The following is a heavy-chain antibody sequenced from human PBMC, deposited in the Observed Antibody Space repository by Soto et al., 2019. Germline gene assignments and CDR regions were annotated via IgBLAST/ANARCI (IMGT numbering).Heavy chain of an antibody. D-gene: IGHD3-3*01. J-gene: IGHJ1*01. CDR1: GGSIRNYY. CDR3: ARNFDLGDYEYFQH. Sequence: QVQLQESGPGLVKPSETLSLTCAVSGGSIRNYYWSWIRQPPGKGLEWIGYIYYSGTTNYNPSLKSRVIISVDTSNNQFSLKLSSVTAADTAVYYCARNFDLGDYEYFQHWGQGTLVTVSS. CDR2: IYYSGTT. V-gene: IGHV4-59*01.